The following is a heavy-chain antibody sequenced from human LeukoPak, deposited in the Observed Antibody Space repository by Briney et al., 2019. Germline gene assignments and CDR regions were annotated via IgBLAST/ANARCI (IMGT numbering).Heavy chain of an antibody. CDR1: GYTFTSYG. J-gene: IGHJ6*02. CDR3: ARDKGYDFWSGYLDYYYYGMDV. V-gene: IGHV1-18*01. D-gene: IGHD3-3*01. CDR2: ISAYNGNT. Sequence: GASVKVSCKASGYTFTSYGISWVRQAPGQGLEWMGWISAYNGNTNYAQKLQGRVTMTTDTSTSTAYMELRSLRSDDTAVYYCARDKGYDFWSGYLDYYYYGMDVWGQGTTVTVSS.